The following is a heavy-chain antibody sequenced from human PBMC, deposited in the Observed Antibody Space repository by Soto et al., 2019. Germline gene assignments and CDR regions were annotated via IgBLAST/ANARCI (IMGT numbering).Heavy chain of an antibody. CDR1: GGSFSGYY. J-gene: IGHJ6*03. CDR2: INHSGST. CDR3: ARSYMVRGVISYYYYYYYMDV. Sequence: SETLSLTCAVYGGSFSGYYWSWIRQPPGKGLEWIGEINHSGSTNYNPSLKSRVTISVDTSKNQFSLKLSSVTAADTAVYYCARSYMVRGVISYYYYYYYMDVWGKGTTVTVSS. D-gene: IGHD3-10*01. V-gene: IGHV4-34*01.